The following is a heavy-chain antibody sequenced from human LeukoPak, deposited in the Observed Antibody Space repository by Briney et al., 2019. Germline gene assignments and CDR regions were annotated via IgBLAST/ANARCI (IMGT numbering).Heavy chain of an antibody. CDR2: INPNSGDT. Sequence: ASVKVSCKTSGFTFTAYYMHWVRQAPGQGLEWMGWINPNSGDTNFAQKFQGRVTMTRDTSISTAYMELSSLRSDDTSVYYCARADGGTDWGQGTLVTVSS. J-gene: IGHJ4*02. D-gene: IGHD4-23*01. CDR3: ARADGGTD. CDR1: GFTFTAYY. V-gene: IGHV1-2*02.